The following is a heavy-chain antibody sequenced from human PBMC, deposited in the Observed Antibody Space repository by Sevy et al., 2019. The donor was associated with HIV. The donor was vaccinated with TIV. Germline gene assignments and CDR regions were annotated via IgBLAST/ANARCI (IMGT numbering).Heavy chain of an antibody. J-gene: IGHJ4*02. D-gene: IGHD1-26*01. CDR1: EFTVSSSH. CDR3: ARAGTGSYRAYFDY. Sequence: GGSLRLSCAASEFTVSSSHMSWVRQAPGKGLEWVSILYSGGSTYYAASVKGQFAVSRDNSKNTLYLQMNSLRAEDTAVYYCARAGTGSYRAYFDYWGQGTLVTVSS. V-gene: IGHV3-53*01. CDR2: LYSGGST.